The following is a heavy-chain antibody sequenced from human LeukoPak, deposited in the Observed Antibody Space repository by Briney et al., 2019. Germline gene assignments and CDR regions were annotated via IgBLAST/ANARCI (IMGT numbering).Heavy chain of an antibody. CDR3: ARDYRWFGELYYGMDV. J-gene: IGHJ6*02. Sequence: GSLRLSCAASGFTVSSNYMSWVRQAPGKGLEWVSVIYSGGSTYYAGSVKGRFTISRDNSKNTLYLQMNSLRAEYTAMYYCARDYRWFGELYYGMDVWGQGTTVTVSS. D-gene: IGHD3-10*01. CDR2: IYSGGST. V-gene: IGHV3-66*01. CDR1: GFTVSSNY.